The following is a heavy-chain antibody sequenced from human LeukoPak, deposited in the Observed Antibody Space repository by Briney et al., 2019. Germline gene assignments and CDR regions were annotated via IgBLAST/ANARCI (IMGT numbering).Heavy chain of an antibody. V-gene: IGHV4-34*01. Sequence: SETLSLTCAVYGGSFSGYYWSWIRQPPGKGLEWIGEINHSGSTNYNPSLKSRVTISVDTSKNQFSLKLSSVTAADTAVYYCARGRNGYCSSTSCYRFDCWSQGTLVTVSS. CDR3: ARGRNGYCSSTSCYRFDC. J-gene: IGHJ4*02. D-gene: IGHD2-2*01. CDR1: GGSFSGYY. CDR2: INHSGST.